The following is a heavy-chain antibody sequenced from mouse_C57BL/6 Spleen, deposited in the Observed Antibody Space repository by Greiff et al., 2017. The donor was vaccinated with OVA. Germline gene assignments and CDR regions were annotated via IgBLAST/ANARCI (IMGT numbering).Heavy chain of an antibody. V-gene: IGHV1-82*01. Sequence: QVQLKQSGPELVKPGASVKISCKASGYAFSSSWMNWVKQRPGKGLEWIGRIYPGDGDTNYNGKFKGKATLTADKSSSTAYMQLSSLTSEDSAVYFCARGDSSGPWYFDVWGTGTTVTVSS. CDR1: GYAFSSSW. J-gene: IGHJ1*03. CDR3: ARGDSSGPWYFDV. D-gene: IGHD3-2*02. CDR2: IYPGDGDT.